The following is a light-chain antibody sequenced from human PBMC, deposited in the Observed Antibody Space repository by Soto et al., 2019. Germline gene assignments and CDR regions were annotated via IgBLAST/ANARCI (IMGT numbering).Light chain of an antibody. CDR1: SPNIGNNT. J-gene: IGLJ2*01. CDR3: AAWEDSRNGHVV. Sequence: QSVLTQPPSASGTPGQRVTISCSGSSPNIGNNTVNWYQQLPGPDPKPLIYSYNQRHSAVADRFSGSNSGTTASLAISGLQSEDADDYYCAAWEDSRNGHVVFGAGTKLTVL. CDR2: SYN. V-gene: IGLV1-44*01.